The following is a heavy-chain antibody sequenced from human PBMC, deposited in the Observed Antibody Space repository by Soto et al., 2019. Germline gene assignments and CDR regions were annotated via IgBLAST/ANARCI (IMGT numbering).Heavy chain of an antibody. V-gene: IGHV1-69*08. CDR3: ARDLSDSSGDDGMDV. CDR1: GGTFSSYT. J-gene: IGHJ6*02. Sequence: QVQLVQSGAEVKKPGSSVKVSCKASGGTFSSYTISWVRQAPGQGHEWMGRISPIRGKANYAQKFQGRVTITAAKSTRTAYMELSSLRSEDTAVYYCARDLSDSSGDDGMDVWGQGTTVTVSS. CDR2: ISPIRGKA. D-gene: IGHD2-15*01.